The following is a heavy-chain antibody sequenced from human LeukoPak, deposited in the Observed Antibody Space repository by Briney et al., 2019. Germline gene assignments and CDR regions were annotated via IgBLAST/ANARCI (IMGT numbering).Heavy chain of an antibody. J-gene: IGHJ4*02. CDR1: GFTFSSYA. Sequence: PGGSLRLSCAASGFTFSSYAMSWVRQAPGKGLEWVSTIGGSGGSTYYADSVKGRITISRDNSKNTLYMQMSSLRAEDTAVYYCAKESGYSSGWKHYWGQGTLVTVSS. V-gene: IGHV3-23*01. D-gene: IGHD6-19*01. CDR3: AKESGYSSGWKHY. CDR2: IGGSGGST.